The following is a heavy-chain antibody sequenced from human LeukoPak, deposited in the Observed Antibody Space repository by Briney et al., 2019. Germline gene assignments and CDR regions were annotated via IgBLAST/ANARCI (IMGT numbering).Heavy chain of an antibody. Sequence: SVKVSCKASGGTFSSYAISWVRQAPGQGLEWMGGIIPIFGTANYAQKFQGRVTITADESTSTAYMELSSLRSEDTAVYYCARDYCSSTSCYDRGELDYWGQGTLVTVSS. D-gene: IGHD2-2*01. V-gene: IGHV1-69*13. CDR1: GGTFSSYA. CDR2: IIPIFGTA. J-gene: IGHJ4*02. CDR3: ARDYCSSTSCYDRGELDY.